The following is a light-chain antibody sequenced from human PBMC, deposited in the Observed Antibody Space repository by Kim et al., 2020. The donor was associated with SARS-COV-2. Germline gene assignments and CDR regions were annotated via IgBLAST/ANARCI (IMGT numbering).Light chain of an antibody. J-gene: IGKJ1*01. V-gene: IGKV3-15*01. CDR1: QSVSSN. Sequence: EILMTQSPATLSVSPGERATLPCRASQSVSSNLAWYQQKPGQAPRLLIYCASTRATGIPARFSGSGSGTEFTLTISSLQSEDFALYFCQQYNNWPRTFGQGTKVDIK. CDR2: CAS. CDR3: QQYNNWPRT.